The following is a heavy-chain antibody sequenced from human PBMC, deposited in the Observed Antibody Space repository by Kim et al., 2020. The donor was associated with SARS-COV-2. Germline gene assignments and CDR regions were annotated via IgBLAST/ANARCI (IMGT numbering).Heavy chain of an antibody. D-gene: IGHD6-19*01. CDR3: TKAGRGRIAVAGRGFYFDY. J-gene: IGHJ4*02. Sequence: KARFTISRDNAKNSPYLQINSVRPDDTALYYCTKAGRGRIAVAGRGFYFDYWGQGTLVTVSS. V-gene: IGHV3-9*01.